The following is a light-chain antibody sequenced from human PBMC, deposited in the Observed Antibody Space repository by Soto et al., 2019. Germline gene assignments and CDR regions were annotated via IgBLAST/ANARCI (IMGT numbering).Light chain of an antibody. V-gene: IGLV2-8*01. J-gene: IGLJ1*01. CDR1: GSDVGAYNY. CDR3: CSYAGSNNYYL. CDR2: EVS. Sequence: QSALTQPPSASGSPGQSVTISCTGTGSDVGAYNYVSWYQHHPGKAPKLIIFEVSKRPSGVPDRFSGSKSGNTASLTVSGLQAEDEADYYCCSYAGSNNYYLFGPGTKLTVL.